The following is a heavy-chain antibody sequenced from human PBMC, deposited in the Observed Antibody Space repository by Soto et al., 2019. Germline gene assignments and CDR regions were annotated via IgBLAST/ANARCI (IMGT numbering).Heavy chain of an antibody. CDR1: GFTFSSYA. J-gene: IGHJ4*02. CDR2: ISGSGGCT. CDR3: AKGYWDYDSLIAY. D-gene: IGHD3-22*01. Sequence: LRLSCAASGFTFSSYAMSWVRQAPGKGLEWVSAISGSGGCTYYADSVKGRFTISRDNSKNTLYLQMNSLRAEDTAVYYCAKGYWDYDSLIAYWGQGTLVTVSA. V-gene: IGHV3-23*01.